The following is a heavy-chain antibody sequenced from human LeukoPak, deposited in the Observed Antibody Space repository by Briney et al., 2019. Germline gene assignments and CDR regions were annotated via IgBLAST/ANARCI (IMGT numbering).Heavy chain of an antibody. J-gene: IGHJ5*02. CDR3: MRALTISGIGPPPT. V-gene: IGHV1-46*01. Sequence: ASVKVSCKASGSTFTKYIIHWVRQAPGQGFEWVGGIDPNGGRTFHAQKFQGRVTLTRDLSPTTVYMELSSLREEDTAVYYCMRALTISGIGPPPTWGQGTLLTVSS. CDR1: GSTFTKYI. CDR2: IDPNGGRT. D-gene: IGHD3-3*01.